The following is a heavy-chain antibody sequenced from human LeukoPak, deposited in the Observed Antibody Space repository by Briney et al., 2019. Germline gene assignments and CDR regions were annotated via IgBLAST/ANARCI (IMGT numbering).Heavy chain of an antibody. D-gene: IGHD2-15*01. J-gene: IGHJ3*02. V-gene: IGHV4-59*01. CDR2: IYYSGST. CDR1: GGSISSYY. Sequence: PSETLSLTCTVSGGSISSYYWSWIRQPPGKGLEWIGYIYYSGSTNYNPSLKSRVTISVDTSKNQFSLKLSSVTAADTAVYYCARSGLSGLGDAFDIWGQGTMVTVSS. CDR3: ARSGLSGLGDAFDI.